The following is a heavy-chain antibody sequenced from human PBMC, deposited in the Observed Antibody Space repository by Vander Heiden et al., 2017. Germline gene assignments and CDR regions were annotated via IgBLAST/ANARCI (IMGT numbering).Heavy chain of an antibody. CDR1: GVPVSSYA. CDR3: AKNPTGGDCLDY. V-gene: IGHV3-23*01. Sequence: EVQLLESGGGLVQPGGSLRLSCAASGVPVSSYAMNWVRQAPGKGLEWVAALSGSGGTTYYADSVTGRFTISRDNSKNTLYLQMNSLRDEDTAIYYCAKNPTGGDCLDYWGQGSLVTVSS. J-gene: IGHJ4*02. CDR2: LSGSGGTT. D-gene: IGHD2-21*02.